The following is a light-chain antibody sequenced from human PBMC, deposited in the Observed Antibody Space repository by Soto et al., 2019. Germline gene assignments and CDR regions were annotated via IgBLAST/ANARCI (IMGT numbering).Light chain of an antibody. CDR2: DVN. V-gene: IGLV2-8*01. CDR1: SSDVGAYIF. Sequence: SALTQPPSASGSPGQSVTISCTGTSSDVGAYIFVSWYQQHPGKAPKLMIYDVNRRPSGVPDRFSGSKSGNTASLTVSGLQAEDEADYYCVSFAGGTYVFGTGTKVTV. J-gene: IGLJ1*01. CDR3: VSFAGGTYV.